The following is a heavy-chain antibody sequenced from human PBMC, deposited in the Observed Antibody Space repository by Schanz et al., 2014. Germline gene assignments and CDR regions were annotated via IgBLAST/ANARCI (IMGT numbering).Heavy chain of an antibody. D-gene: IGHD3-9*01. CDR1: GFSFSSYT. Sequence: EVQLLESGGGLVQPGESLRLSCAASGFSFSSYTMSWVRQAPGKGLQWVSSLSGDGGTTHYADSVKGRFTISRDNSKNTLYLQMNSLRAEDTAVYYCARELYDISGAFDIWGQGTMVTVSS. CDR2: LSGDGGTT. V-gene: IGHV3-23*01. CDR3: ARELYDISGAFDI. J-gene: IGHJ3*02.